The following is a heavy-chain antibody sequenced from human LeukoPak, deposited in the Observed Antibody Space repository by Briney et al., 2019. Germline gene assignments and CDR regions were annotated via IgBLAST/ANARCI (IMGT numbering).Heavy chain of an antibody. J-gene: IGHJ4*02. CDR1: GYTFTGCY. CDR3: ARVSLRIVVVPAATAPFGY. D-gene: IGHD2-2*01. CDR2: INPNSGGT. Sequence: ASVKVSCKASGYTFTGCYMHWVRQAPGQGLEWMGWINPNSGGTNYAQKFQGRVTMTRDTSISTAYMELSRLRSDDTAVYYCARVSLRIVVVPAATAPFGYWGQGTLVTVSS. V-gene: IGHV1-2*02.